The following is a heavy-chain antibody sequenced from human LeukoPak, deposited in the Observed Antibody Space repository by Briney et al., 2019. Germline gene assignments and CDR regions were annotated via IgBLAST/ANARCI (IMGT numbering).Heavy chain of an antibody. V-gene: IGHV4-59*01. Sequence: PSETLSLTCTVSGGSISSYYWSWIRQPPGKGQEWIGYIYYSGSTNYNPSLKSRVTISVDTSKNQFSLKLSSVTAADTAVYYCARVYSDSSGYNFDYWGQGTPVTVSS. CDR3: ARVYSDSSGYNFDY. CDR2: IYYSGST. J-gene: IGHJ4*02. D-gene: IGHD3-22*01. CDR1: GGSISSYY.